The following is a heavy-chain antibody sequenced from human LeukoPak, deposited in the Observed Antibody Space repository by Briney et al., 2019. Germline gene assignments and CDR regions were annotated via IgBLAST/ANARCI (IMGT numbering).Heavy chain of an antibody. CDR3: AKADRRWATYYYDTSGYYYDY. V-gene: IGHV3-30*04. D-gene: IGHD3-22*01. CDR1: GFTFSNYA. CDR2: ISYDGSNK. Sequence: GGSLRLSCAASGFTFSNYAMHWVRQAPGKGLEWVAVISYDGSNKYYTDSVKGRFTISGDSSKNTLYLQMNSLRAEDTAVYYCAKADRRWATYYYDTSGYYYDYWGQGTLVTVSS. J-gene: IGHJ4*02.